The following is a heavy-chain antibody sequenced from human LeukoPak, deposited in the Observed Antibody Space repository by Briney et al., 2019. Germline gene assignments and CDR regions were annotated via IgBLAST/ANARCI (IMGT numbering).Heavy chain of an antibody. J-gene: IGHJ4*02. CDR1: GGSISSYN. Sequence: SETLSLTCTVSGGSISSYNWSWIRQPPGKGLEWIGYIYYSGSTNYNPSLKSRVTISVDTSKNQFSLKLSSVTAADTAVYYCARAGSGYDPIDYWGQGTLVTVSS. CDR2: IYYSGST. D-gene: IGHD5-12*01. CDR3: ARAGSGYDPIDY. V-gene: IGHV4-59*01.